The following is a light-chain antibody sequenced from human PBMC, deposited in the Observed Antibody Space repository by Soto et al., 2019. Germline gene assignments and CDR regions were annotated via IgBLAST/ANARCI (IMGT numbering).Light chain of an antibody. CDR2: DAS. J-gene: IGKJ4*01. V-gene: IGKV3-11*01. CDR3: QKRSNWPAT. CDR1: QSVSTY. Sequence: EIVLTQSPVTLSLSPGERATLSCRASQSVSTYLAWYQQKPGRAPRLLIYDASSRATGIPARLSGSGSGTDFTLTISSLEPEDFAVYYCQKRSNWPATFGGGTKVEIK.